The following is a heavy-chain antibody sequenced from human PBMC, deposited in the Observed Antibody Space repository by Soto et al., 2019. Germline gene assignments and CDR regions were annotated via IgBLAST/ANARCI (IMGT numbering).Heavy chain of an antibody. D-gene: IGHD6-13*01. CDR3: AKDRDSSSWYYFDY. CDR2: ISYDGSNK. CDR1: GFTFSSYG. Sequence: GGSLRLSCAASGFTFSSYGMHWVRQAPGKGLEWVAVISYDGSNKYYADSVKGRFTISRDNSKNTLYLQMNSLRAEDTAVYYCAKDRDSSSWYYFDYWGQGTLVTVSS. V-gene: IGHV3-30*18. J-gene: IGHJ4*02.